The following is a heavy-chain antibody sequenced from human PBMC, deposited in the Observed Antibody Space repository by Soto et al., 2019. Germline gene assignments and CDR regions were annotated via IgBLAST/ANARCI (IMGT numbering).Heavy chain of an antibody. V-gene: IGHV3-53*01. CDR2: IYGGGTT. CDR3: VQTTGWPGFDF. J-gene: IGHJ4*02. CDR1: GFAVSSKY. Sequence: EVQLVESGGGLIQPGGSLRLSCAASGFAVSSKYMTWVRQAPGKGLEWVSVIYGGGTTYYADSVKGRFTISRDTSKKPLYLQMNSLRAEDTAVYYCVQTTGWPGFDFWGQGTLVTVSS. D-gene: IGHD6-19*01.